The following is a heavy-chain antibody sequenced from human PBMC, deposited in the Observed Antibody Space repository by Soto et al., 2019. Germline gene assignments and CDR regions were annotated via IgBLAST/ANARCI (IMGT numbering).Heavy chain of an antibody. D-gene: IGHD3-22*01. J-gene: IGHJ1*01. Sequence: SETLSLTCTVSGGSISSGDYYWSWIRQPPGKGLEWIGYIYYSGSTYYNPSLKSRVTISVDTSKNQFSLKLSSVTAADTAVYYCAIYDSSGSRGFQHWGQGTLVTVSS. CDR1: GGSISSGDYY. V-gene: IGHV4-30-4*01. CDR3: AIYDSSGSRGFQH. CDR2: IYYSGST.